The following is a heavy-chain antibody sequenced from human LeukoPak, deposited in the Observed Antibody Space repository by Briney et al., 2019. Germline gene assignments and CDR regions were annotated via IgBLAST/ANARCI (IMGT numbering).Heavy chain of an antibody. Sequence: GESLKISCAASGFTFSSYGMHWVRQAPGEGLEWVAFIRYDGSNKYYADSVKGRFTISRDNSKNTLYLQMNSLRAEDTPVYYCAKEISVAVGDYMDVWGKGTTVTVSS. J-gene: IGHJ6*03. CDR1: GFTFSSYG. V-gene: IGHV3-30*02. CDR2: IRYDGSNK. D-gene: IGHD2-2*01. CDR3: AKEISVAVGDYMDV.